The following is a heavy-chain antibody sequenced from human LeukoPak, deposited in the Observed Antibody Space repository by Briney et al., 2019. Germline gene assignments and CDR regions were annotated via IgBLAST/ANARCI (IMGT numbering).Heavy chain of an antibody. V-gene: IGHV3-7*01. CDR3: ARRYFDY. Sequence: GGSLRLSCAASGFTLSSYWMSWVRQAPGKGLEWVPNIKQDGSEKYYVDSVKGRFTISRDNAKNSLYLQMNSLRVEDTAVYYCARRYFDYWGQGTLVTVSS. J-gene: IGHJ4*02. CDR2: IKQDGSEK. CDR1: GFTLSSYW.